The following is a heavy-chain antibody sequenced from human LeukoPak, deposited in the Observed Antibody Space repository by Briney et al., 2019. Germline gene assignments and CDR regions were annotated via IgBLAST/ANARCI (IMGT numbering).Heavy chain of an antibody. CDR3: AGHSFDTVDAFDV. D-gene: IGHD2-2*02. V-gene: IGHV5-51*01. J-gene: IGHJ3*01. CDR1: AFGFTNYW. Sequence: GESLKIYCKASAFGFTNYWIGWVRQMPGKGLEWMGIIYPGDSDTRYSPSFQGQVTISADKSSSTAYLQRRSLKASDTAMYYCAGHSFDTVDAFDVWGQGTIVIVSA. CDR2: IYPGDSDT.